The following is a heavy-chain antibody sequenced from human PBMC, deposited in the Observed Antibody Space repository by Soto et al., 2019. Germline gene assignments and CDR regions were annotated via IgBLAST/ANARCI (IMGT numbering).Heavy chain of an antibody. J-gene: IGHJ6*02. CDR2: ISSSSSYI. CDR1: GFTFSSYS. D-gene: IGHD6-13*01. V-gene: IGHV3-21*01. CDR3: ARDPTGWVDSSSWLIYYYYGMDV. Sequence: GGSLRLSCAASGFTFSSYSMNWVRQAPGKGLEWVSSISSSSSYIYYADSVKGRFTISRDNAKNSLYLQMNSLRAEDTAVYYCARDPTGWVDSSSWLIYYYYGMDVWGQGTTVTVSS.